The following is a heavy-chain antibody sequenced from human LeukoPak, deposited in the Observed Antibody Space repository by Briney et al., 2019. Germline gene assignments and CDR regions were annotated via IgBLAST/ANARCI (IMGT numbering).Heavy chain of an antibody. D-gene: IGHD6-19*01. V-gene: IGHV1-69*13. J-gene: IGHJ4*02. CDR3: ARDHPLGYSSGWYFDY. CDR2: IIPIFGTA. CDR1: GGTFSSYA. Sequence: SVKVSCKASGGTFSSYAISWVRQAPGQGLEWMGGIIPIFGTANYAQKFQGRVTITADESTSTAYMELSSLRSEDTAVYYCARDHPLGYSSGWYFDYWGQGTLVTVSS.